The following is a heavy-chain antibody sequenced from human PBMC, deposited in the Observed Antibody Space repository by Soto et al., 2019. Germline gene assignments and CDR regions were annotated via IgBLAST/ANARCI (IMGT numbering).Heavy chain of an antibody. V-gene: IGHV4-59*08. CDR3: ARDYFDSSDYTTSWFDP. J-gene: IGHJ5*02. Sequence: SETLSLTCTVSGGSISSYYWSWIRQPPGKGLEWIGYIYYSGSTNYNPSLKSRVTISVDTSKNQFSLKLSSVTAADTALYYCARDYFDSSDYTTSWFDPRGQGTLVTGSS. CDR2: IYYSGST. CDR1: GGSISSYY. D-gene: IGHD3-22*01.